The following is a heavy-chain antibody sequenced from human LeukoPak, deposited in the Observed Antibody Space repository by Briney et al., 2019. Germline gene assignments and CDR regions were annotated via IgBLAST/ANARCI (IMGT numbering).Heavy chain of an antibody. D-gene: IGHD6-19*01. CDR3: AKDHRQWLPSYYFDY. Sequence: PGGSLRLSCAASGFTFSGYAMSWVRQAPGKGLEWVSAISGSGGSTYYADSVKGRFTISRDNSKNTLYLQMNSLRAEDTAVYYCAKDHRQWLPSYYFDYWGQGTLVTVSS. CDR2: ISGSGGST. J-gene: IGHJ4*02. V-gene: IGHV3-23*01. CDR1: GFTFSGYA.